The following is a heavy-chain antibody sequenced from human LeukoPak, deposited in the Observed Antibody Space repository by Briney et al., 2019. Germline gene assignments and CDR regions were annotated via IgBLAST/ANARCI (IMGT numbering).Heavy chain of an antibody. CDR1: GFTFSSYA. V-gene: IGHV3-23*01. CDR2: ISGSGGST. J-gene: IGHJ4*02. Sequence: GGSLRLSCAASGFTFSSYAMSWVRQAPGKGLEWVSAISGSGGSTYYADSVKGRVTISRDNSKNTLYLQMNSLRAEDTVVYYCAKDQYYDFWSGYDYWGQGTLVTVSS. CDR3: AKDQYYDFWSGYDY. D-gene: IGHD3-3*01.